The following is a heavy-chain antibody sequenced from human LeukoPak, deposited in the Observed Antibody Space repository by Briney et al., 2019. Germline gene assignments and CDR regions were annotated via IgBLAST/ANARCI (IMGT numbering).Heavy chain of an antibody. Sequence: KPGGSLRLSCAASGFTFGTYAMNWVRQAPGKGLEWVSSISRSGRDIYYADSVKGRFTISRDNAKNSLYLQMNGLRAEDTAVYYCARDAVTQPRSDISGYYPPYHFDYWGQGTLVTVSS. CDR3: ARDAVTQPRSDISGYYPPYHFDY. CDR2: ISRSGRDI. J-gene: IGHJ4*02. D-gene: IGHD3-22*01. CDR1: GFTFGTYA. V-gene: IGHV3-21*01.